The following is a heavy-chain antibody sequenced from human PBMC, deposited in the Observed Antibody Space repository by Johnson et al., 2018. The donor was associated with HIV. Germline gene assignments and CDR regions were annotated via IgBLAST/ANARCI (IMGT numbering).Heavy chain of an antibody. J-gene: IGHJ3*02. CDR1: GFTVSSNY. V-gene: IGHV3-7*01. CDR3: ARDADSDAFDI. Sequence: EVQLVESGGGVVQPGRSLRLSCAASGFTVSSNYMSWVRQAPGKGLEWVANIKQDGSEKYYVASVKGRLTIYSRDKAKNSLCLRMNSLRTEDTAVYYCARDADSDAFDIWGQGTVVTVSS. D-gene: IGHD2-21*02. CDR2: IKQDGSEK.